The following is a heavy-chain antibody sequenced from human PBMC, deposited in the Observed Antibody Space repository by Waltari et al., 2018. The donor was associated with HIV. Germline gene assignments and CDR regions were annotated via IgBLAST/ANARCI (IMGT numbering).Heavy chain of an antibody. Sequence: QVQLVQSGAEVKKPGSSLKVSCKASGGTFSRYAISWVRQPPGQGLEWMGGIIPIFGTANYAQKFQGRVTITADESTSTAYMELSSLRSEDTAVYYCARSHIAAAGTGWFDPWGQGTLVTVSS. V-gene: IGHV1-69*01. CDR2: IIPIFGTA. CDR1: GGTFSRYA. CDR3: ARSHIAAAGTGWFDP. D-gene: IGHD6-13*01. J-gene: IGHJ5*02.